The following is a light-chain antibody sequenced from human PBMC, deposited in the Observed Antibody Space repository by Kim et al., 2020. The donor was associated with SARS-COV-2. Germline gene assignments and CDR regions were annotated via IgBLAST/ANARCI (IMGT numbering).Light chain of an antibody. V-gene: IGLV3-19*01. CDR3: NSRDSSVNHRV. J-gene: IGLJ2*01. CDR2: GKN. Sequence: SSELTQDPAVSVALGQTVRITCQGDSLRSYYASWYQQKPGQAPVLVIYGKNNRPSGIPDRFSGSSSGNTASLTITGAQAEDEADYYCNSRDSSVNHRVFGGGTQLTVL. CDR1: SLRSYY.